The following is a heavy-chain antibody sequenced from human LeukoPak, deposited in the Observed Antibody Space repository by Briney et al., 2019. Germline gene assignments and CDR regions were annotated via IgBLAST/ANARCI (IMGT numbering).Heavy chain of an antibody. V-gene: IGHV4-34*01. D-gene: IGHD3-10*01. CDR3: ARDRDLPGAFDI. CDR2: INHSGST. CDR1: GGSFSGYY. Sequence: KTSETLSLTCAVYGGSFSGYYWSWIRQPPGKGLEWIGEINHSGSTNYNPSLKSRVTMSVDTSKNQFSLKLSSVTAADTAVYYCARDRDLPGAFDIWGQGTMVTVSS. J-gene: IGHJ3*02.